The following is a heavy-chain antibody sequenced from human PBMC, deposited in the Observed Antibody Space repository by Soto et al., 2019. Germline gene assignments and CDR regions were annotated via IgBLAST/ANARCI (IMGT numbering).Heavy chain of an antibody. D-gene: IGHD3-10*01. J-gene: IGHJ6*02. CDR1: GGSISSSSYY. V-gene: IGHV4-39*01. CDR3: ARRFIFPADRGEKATLYYYYGMDV. CDR2: IYYSGST. Sequence: PSETLSLTCTVSGGSISSSSYYWGWIRQPPGKGLEWIGSIYYSGSTYYNPSLKSRVTISVDTSKNQFSLKLSSVTAADTAVYYCARRFIFPADRGEKATLYYYYGMDVWGQGTTVTVSS.